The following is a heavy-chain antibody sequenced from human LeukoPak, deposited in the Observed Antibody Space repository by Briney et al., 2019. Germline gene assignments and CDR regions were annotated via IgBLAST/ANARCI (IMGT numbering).Heavy chain of an antibody. Sequence: SETLSLTCAVYGGSFSDYYWNWTRQPPGKGLEWIGEINHSGSTNYNPSLKNRVTISVDTSKNQFSLKLSSVTAADTAVYYCARGVVTMVRGVIYASRPKNWFDPWGQGTLVTVSS. D-gene: IGHD3-10*01. CDR3: ARGVVTMVRGVIYASRPKNWFDP. V-gene: IGHV4-34*01. CDR1: GGSFSDYY. J-gene: IGHJ5*02. CDR2: INHSGST.